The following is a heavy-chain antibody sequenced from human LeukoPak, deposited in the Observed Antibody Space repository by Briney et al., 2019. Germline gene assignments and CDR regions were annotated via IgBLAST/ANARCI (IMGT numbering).Heavy chain of an antibody. D-gene: IGHD6-13*01. CDR2: INHSGST. CDR3: ARTRYIVAAGTRYYYYYYMDV. J-gene: IGHJ6*03. CDR1: GGSISSSSYY. V-gene: IGHV4-39*07. Sequence: PSETLSLTCTVSGGSISSSSYYWSWIRQPPGKGLEWIEEINHSGSTNYNPSLKSRVTISVDTSKNQFSLKLSSVTAADTAVYYCARTRYIVAAGTRYYYYYYMDVWGKGTTVTVSS.